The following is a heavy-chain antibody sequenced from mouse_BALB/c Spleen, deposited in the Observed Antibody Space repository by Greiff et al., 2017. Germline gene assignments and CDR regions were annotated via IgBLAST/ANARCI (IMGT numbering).Heavy chain of an antibody. D-gene: IGHD1-1*01. CDR3: NAHYGSSRFDY. CDR1: GFNIKDYY. Sequence: VQLKQSGAELVRSGASVKLSCTASGFNIKDYYMHWVKQRPEQGLEWIGWIDPENGDTEYAPKFQGKATMTADTSSNTAYLQLSSLTSEDTAVYYCNAHYGSSRFDYWGQGTTLTVSS. CDR2: IDPENGDT. J-gene: IGHJ2*01. V-gene: IGHV14-4*02.